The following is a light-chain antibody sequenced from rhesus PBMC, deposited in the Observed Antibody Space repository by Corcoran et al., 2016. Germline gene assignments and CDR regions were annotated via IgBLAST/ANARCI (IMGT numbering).Light chain of an antibody. Sequence: EIVMTQSPATLSLSPGERATLSCRAGQSVSSNLAWYQQKPGQAPRLLIYGASSMATGIPARFSGSGSGTDFTLTISSLEPEDVAVYYCLQHSNWPWTFGQGTKVEFK. CDR3: LQHSNWPWT. CDR1: QSVSSN. V-gene: IGKV3-24*01. CDR2: GAS. J-gene: IGKJ1*01.